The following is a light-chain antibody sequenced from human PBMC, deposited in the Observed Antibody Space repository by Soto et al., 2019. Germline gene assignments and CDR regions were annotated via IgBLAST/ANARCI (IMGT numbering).Light chain of an antibody. Sequence: DIQMTQSPSTLSASVGDRVTITCRASESISSWLAWYQQKPGKAPNLLIYEASSLKTGVPSRFSGSGSGTEFTLTISSLQPDDIATYFCQQYNSYSQYTFGQGTKLEIK. CDR1: ESISSW. V-gene: IGKV1-5*03. J-gene: IGKJ2*01. CDR3: QQYNSYSQYT. CDR2: EAS.